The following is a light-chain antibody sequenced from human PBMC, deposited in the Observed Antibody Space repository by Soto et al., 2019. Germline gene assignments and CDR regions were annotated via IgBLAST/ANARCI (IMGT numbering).Light chain of an antibody. V-gene: IGLV3-1*01. J-gene: IGLJ1*01. CDR1: KLGDKY. CDR2: QDS. Sequence: SSELTQPPSVSVSPGQTASITCSGDKLGDKYACWYQQKPGQSPVLVIYQDSKRPSGIPERFSCSNSGNTATLTISGTQAMDEADYYWQAWDSSTGGVFGTGTKVTVL. CDR3: QAWDSSTGGV.